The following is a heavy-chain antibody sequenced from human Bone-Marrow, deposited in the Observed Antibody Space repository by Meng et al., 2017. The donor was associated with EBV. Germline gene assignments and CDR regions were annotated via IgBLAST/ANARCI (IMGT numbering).Heavy chain of an antibody. Sequence: VQSGAEGKEPGASVKVSCKASGYTFNNYDINWVRQATGQGLEWMGGMNPDSGNSGHAQKFQGRVTMTRNTSIRTAYMELSSLRFEDTAVYYCARVRGGGDYWGQGTLVTVSS. CDR1: GYTFNNYD. CDR3: ARVRGGGDY. J-gene: IGHJ4*02. D-gene: IGHD1-26*01. CDR2: MNPDSGNS. V-gene: IGHV1-8*01.